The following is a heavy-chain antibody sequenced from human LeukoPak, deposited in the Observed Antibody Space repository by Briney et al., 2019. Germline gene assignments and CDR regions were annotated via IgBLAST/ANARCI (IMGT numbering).Heavy chain of an antibody. D-gene: IGHD3-10*01. CDR1: GGSISSYY. Sequence: KPSETLSLTCTVSGGSISSYYWSWIRQPPGKGLEWIGYIYYSGSTNYNPSLKSRVTISVDTSKNQFSLKLSSVTAADTAVYYCARSPSISMVRGVIIFFDYWGQGTLVTVSS. CDR2: IYYSGST. V-gene: IGHV4-59*01. CDR3: ARSPSISMVRGVIIFFDY. J-gene: IGHJ4*02.